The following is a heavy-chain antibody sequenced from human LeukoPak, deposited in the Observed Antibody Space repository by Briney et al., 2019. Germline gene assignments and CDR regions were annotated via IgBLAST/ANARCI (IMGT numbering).Heavy chain of an antibody. Sequence: SETLSLTCTVSGGSISSGGYYWSWIRQSPGKGLEWIGYIYYSGSTNYNPSLKSRVIISLDMSKNQFSLKLSSVTAADTAVYYCASQVPTADDAFAIWGQGTMVIVSS. V-gene: IGHV4-61*08. CDR2: IYYSGST. D-gene: IGHD2-2*01. CDR3: ASQVPTADDAFAI. J-gene: IGHJ3*02. CDR1: GGSISSGGYY.